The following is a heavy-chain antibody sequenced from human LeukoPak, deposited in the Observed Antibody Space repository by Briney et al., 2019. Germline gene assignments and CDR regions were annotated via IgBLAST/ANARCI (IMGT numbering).Heavy chain of an antibody. J-gene: IGHJ4*02. V-gene: IGHV1-8*01. CDR3: ARVGYSNSYGY. Sequence: ASMKVSCKASGYTFTNFDINWVRQATGQGLEWMGWMNPNTGNAGYAQKFQDRVTITWDASISTAYMDLSSLRSEDTAVYYCARVGYSNSYGYWGQGTQVTVSS. CDR1: GYTFTNFD. D-gene: IGHD1-26*01. CDR2: MNPNTGNA.